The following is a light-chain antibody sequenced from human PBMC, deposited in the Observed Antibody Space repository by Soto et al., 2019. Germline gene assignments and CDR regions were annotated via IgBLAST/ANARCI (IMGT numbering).Light chain of an antibody. V-gene: IGLV1-40*01. Sequence: QAVVTQPPSVSGAPGQRVTISCTGSSSSIGAGFDVQWYQQLPGTAPKLLIYGNNNRPSGVPDRFSGSKSGSSASLAITGLQAEDEADYYCQSYHSSLSGVVFGGGTKLTVL. CDR3: QSYHSSLSGVV. J-gene: IGLJ3*02. CDR1: SSSIGAGFD. CDR2: GNN.